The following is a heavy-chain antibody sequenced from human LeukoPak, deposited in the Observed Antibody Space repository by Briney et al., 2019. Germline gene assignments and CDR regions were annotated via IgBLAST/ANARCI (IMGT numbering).Heavy chain of an antibody. Sequence: GGSLKLSCAASGFTFSGSAMHWVRQASGKGLEWVGRIRSKANSYATAYAASVKGRFTISRDDSKNTAYLQMNSLETEDTAVYYCTRQAPSGSYWVSAFDIWGQGTMVTVSS. CDR1: GFTFSGSA. CDR3: TRQAPSGSYWVSAFDI. V-gene: IGHV3-73*01. D-gene: IGHD1-26*01. J-gene: IGHJ3*02. CDR2: IRSKANSYAT.